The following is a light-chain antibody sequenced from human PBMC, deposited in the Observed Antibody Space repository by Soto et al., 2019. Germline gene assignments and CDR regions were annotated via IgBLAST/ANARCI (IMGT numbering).Light chain of an antibody. Sequence: EIVLTQSPGTLSLSPGERATLSCRASQSVSSSYLAWYQQKPGQAPRLLIYGASSRATGIPDRFSGSGSGTDFTLTMSRLEPEDFAVYYGQQYGSSPGTFGQGTKVEIK. CDR2: GAS. V-gene: IGKV3-20*01. CDR1: QSVSSSY. CDR3: QQYGSSPGT. J-gene: IGKJ1*01.